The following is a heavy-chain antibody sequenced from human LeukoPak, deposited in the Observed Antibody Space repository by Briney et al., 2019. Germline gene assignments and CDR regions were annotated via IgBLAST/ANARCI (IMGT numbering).Heavy chain of an antibody. D-gene: IGHD6-13*01. Sequence: GASVKVSCKASGGTFSSYAISWVRQAPGQGLEWMGGIIPIFGTANYAQKFQGRVTITTDESTSTAYMELSSPRSEDTAVYYCASVRIAAAGTRGPGSNWFDPWGQGTLVTVSS. CDR1: GGTFSSYA. V-gene: IGHV1-69*05. CDR3: ASVRIAAAGTRGPGSNWFDP. J-gene: IGHJ5*02. CDR2: IIPIFGTA.